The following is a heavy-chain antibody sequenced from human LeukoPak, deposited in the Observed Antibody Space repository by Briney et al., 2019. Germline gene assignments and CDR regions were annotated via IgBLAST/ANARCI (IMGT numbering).Heavy chain of an antibody. CDR3: ARGVAGYDDY. CDR2: ISAYNGNT. CDR1: GYTFTSYG. D-gene: IGHD5-12*01. V-gene: IGHV1-18*01. J-gene: IGHJ4*02. Sequence: WASVKVSCKASGYTFTSYGISWVRQAPGQGLEWMGWISAYNGNTNYAQKLQGRVTITRNTSISTAYMELSSLRSEDTAVYYCARGVAGYDDYWGQGTLVTVSS.